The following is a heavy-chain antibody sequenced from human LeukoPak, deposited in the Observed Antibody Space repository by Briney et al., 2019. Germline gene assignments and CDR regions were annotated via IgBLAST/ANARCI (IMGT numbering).Heavy chain of an antibody. Sequence: YPSETLSLTCAVYGGSFSGYYWSWVRQPPGKGLEWIGEINHSGSTNYNPSLKSRVTMSVDTSKNQFSLKLSSVTAADTAVYYCEIVGATGVRGYFDYWGQGTLVTVSS. D-gene: IGHD1-26*01. CDR1: GGSFSGYY. J-gene: IGHJ4*02. V-gene: IGHV4-34*01. CDR2: INHSGST. CDR3: EIVGATGVRGYFDY.